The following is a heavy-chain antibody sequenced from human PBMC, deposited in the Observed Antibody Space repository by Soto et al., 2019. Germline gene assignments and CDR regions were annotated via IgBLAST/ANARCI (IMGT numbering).Heavy chain of an antibody. J-gene: IGHJ4*02. V-gene: IGHV3-23*01. CDR3: AKDKSNSNPLYYFDF. CDR2: MSRTGDNT. Sequence: PGWSLRLCCAASGVSVSIYAMTWVRQSQGKGLEWVSSMSRTGDNTYYADSVKGRFTISRDNSKNTLYLQMNSLRAEDTAIYYCAKDKSNSNPLYYFDFWGPGTLVTVSS. CDR1: GVSVSIYA. D-gene: IGHD3-22*01.